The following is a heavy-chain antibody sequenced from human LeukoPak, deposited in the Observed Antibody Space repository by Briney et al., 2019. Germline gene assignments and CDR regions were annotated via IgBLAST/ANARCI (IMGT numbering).Heavy chain of an antibody. V-gene: IGHV4-34*01. CDR1: GGSLSGYY. CDR2: INHSGST. CDR3: ASDGGKYDDAFDI. D-gene: IGHD4-23*01. Sequence: SETLSLICAVYGGSLSGYYWSWIRQPPGKGREWIGEINHSGSTNYNPSLKSRVTISVDTSKNQFSLKLSSVTGADTAVYYCASDGGKYDDAFDIWGEGTMVTVSS. J-gene: IGHJ3*02.